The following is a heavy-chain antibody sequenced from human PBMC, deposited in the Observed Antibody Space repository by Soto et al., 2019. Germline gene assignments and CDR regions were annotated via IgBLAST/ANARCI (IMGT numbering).Heavy chain of an antibody. CDR3: ATIHITGTGGYGMDV. CDR2: INHSGST. J-gene: IGHJ6*02. D-gene: IGHD1-20*01. V-gene: IGHV4-34*01. CDR1: GGSFSGYY. Sequence: QVQLHQWGAGLLKPSETLSLTCAVYGGSFSGYYWSWIRQPPGKGLEWIGEINHSGSTNYNPSLKSRVTISVDTSKNQFSLKLSSVTAADTAVYYCATIHITGTGGYGMDVWGQGTTVTVSS.